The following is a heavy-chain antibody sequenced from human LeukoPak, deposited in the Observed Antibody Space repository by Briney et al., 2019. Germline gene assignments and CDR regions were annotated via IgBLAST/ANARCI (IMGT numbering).Heavy chain of an antibody. D-gene: IGHD3-10*01. J-gene: IGHJ4*02. CDR2: IKSDGSNS. CDR1: GFTFSTYW. CDR3: VRVGGRSSIGGDC. Sequence: PGGSLRLSCAASGFTFSTYWMHWVRQAPGTGLVWVSRIKSDGSNSNYADCVKGRFTISRDNAKNTLYLQMNSLRAEDTAVYHWVRVGGRSSIGGDCWGQGTLVTVSS. V-gene: IGHV3-74*01.